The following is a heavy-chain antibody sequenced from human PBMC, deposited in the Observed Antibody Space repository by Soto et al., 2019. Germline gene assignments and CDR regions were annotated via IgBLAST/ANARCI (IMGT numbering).Heavy chain of an antibody. CDR3: ARVPLYYYDSSGYKSPRGQVIS. CDR1: GFTFSSYA. Sequence: GGSLRLSCAASGFTFSSYAMHWVRQAPGKGLEWVAVISYDGSNKYYADSVKGRFTISRDNSKNTLYLQMNSLGAEDTAVYYCARVPLYYYDSSGYKSPRGQVISWGQGTLVTVSS. J-gene: IGHJ4*02. D-gene: IGHD3-22*01. CDR2: ISYDGSNK. V-gene: IGHV3-30-3*01.